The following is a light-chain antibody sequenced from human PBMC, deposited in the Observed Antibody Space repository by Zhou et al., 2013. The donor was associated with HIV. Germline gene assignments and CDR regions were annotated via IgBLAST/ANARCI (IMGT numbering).Light chain of an antibody. CDR1: QNINTY. Sequence: DIQMTQSPSSLSAYVGDRVSITCRASQNINTYLNWYQQKPGKAPKLLIYAASSLQSGVPSRFSGSGSGTEFTLTISSLQPDDFATYYCQQYYSYSYTFGQGTKVEIK. J-gene: IGKJ2*01. V-gene: IGKV1-39*01. CDR2: AAS. CDR3: QQYYSYSYT.